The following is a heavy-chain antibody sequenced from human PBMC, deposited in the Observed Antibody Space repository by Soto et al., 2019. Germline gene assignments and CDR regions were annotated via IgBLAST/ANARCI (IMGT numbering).Heavy chain of an antibody. J-gene: IGHJ4*02. D-gene: IGHD2-2*01. CDR3: AHCRGGVASF. Sequence: QITLNESGPTLVKPTQTLTLTCTFSGFSLSTRDVGVGWIRQPPGEALEWLGVVYWDDSKTYSPSLESRLTIPKDTSKNQVALRMTKLDPVDTATYYCAHCRGGVASFWGQGTLVTVSS. CDR2: VYWDDSK. CDR1: GFSLSTRDVG. V-gene: IGHV2-5*02.